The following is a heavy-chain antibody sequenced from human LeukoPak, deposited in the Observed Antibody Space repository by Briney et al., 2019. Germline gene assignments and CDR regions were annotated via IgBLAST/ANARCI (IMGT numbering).Heavy chain of an antibody. CDR3: AKDSVFDSSGWYAAFDY. J-gene: IGHJ4*02. D-gene: IGHD6-19*01. CDR1: GFTFSSYA. CDR2: ISGSGGST. Sequence: GGSLRLSCAASGFTFSSYAMSWVRQALGKGLEWVSAISGSGGSTYYADSVKGRFTISRDNSKNTLYLQMNSLRAEDTAVYYCAKDSVFDSSGWYAAFDYWGQGTLVTVSS. V-gene: IGHV3-23*01.